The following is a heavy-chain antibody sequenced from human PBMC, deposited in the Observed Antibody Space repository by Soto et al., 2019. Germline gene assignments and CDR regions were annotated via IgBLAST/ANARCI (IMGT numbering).Heavy chain of an antibody. J-gene: IGHJ4*02. V-gene: IGHV3-23*01. CDR3: AKDLGSSPPGDF. D-gene: IGHD6-6*01. Sequence: VQVLESGGGLVQPGGSLRLSCAASGFIFSTYAMGWVRQAPGKGLEWVASISLSGDNTYYPDSVRGRFTISRDISKNTLYLQMNSLRAEDTALYYCAKDLGSSPPGDFWGQGTLVTVSS. CDR2: ISLSGDNT. CDR1: GFIFSTYA.